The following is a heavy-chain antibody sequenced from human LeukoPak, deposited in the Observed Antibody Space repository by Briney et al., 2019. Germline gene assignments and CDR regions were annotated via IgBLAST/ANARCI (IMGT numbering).Heavy chain of an antibody. CDR3: ARAPRYSSSWYYWFDP. CDR1: GYTFTSYD. J-gene: IGHJ5*02. CDR2: MNPNSGNT. V-gene: IGHV1-8*01. D-gene: IGHD6-13*01. Sequence: ASVKVSCKASGYTFTSYDINWVRQATGQGLEWMGWMNPNSGNTGYAQKFQGRVTMTRNTSISTAYMELSSLRSEDTAVYYCARAPRYSSSWYYWFDPWGQGTLVTVSS.